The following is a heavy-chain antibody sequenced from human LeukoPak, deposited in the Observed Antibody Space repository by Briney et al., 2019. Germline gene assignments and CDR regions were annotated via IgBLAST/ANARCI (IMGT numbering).Heavy chain of an antibody. V-gene: IGHV4-38-2*02. Sequence: SETLSLTCTVSGYSISSGYYWGWIRQPRGKGLEWIGSIYHSGSTYYNPSLKSRVTISVDTSKNQFSLKLSSVTAADTAVYYCARGGGSEPFDYRGQGTLVTVSS. CDR2: IYHSGST. D-gene: IGHD1-26*01. CDR3: ARGGGSEPFDY. J-gene: IGHJ4*02. CDR1: GYSISSGYY.